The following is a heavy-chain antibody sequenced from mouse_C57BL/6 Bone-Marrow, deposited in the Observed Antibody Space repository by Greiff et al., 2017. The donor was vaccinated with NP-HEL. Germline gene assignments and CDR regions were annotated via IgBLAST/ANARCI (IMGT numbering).Heavy chain of an antibody. CDR3: TLYYGSSFPYFDV. J-gene: IGHJ1*03. CDR1: GFKIKDDY. Sequence: EVKLQESGAELVRPGASVKLSCTASGFKIKDDYMQWVKQRREKGGEGRGGMYRYGVVTEVVAGFQGNATITADTSSNTAYLQLSSLTSEDTAVYYCTLYYGSSFPYFDVWGTGTTVTVSS. D-gene: IGHD1-1*01. CDR2: MYRYGVVT. V-gene: IGHV14-4*01.